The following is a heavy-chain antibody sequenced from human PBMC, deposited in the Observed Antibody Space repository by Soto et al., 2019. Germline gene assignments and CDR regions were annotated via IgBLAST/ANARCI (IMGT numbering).Heavy chain of an antibody. CDR1: GFTFSHYG. J-gene: IGHJ5*02. V-gene: IGHV3-30*18. D-gene: IGHD1-26*01. CDR2: ISYDGSDK. Sequence: QVQLVESGGGVVQPGRSLRLSCAASGFTFSHYGMHWVRQAPGKGLEWVAVISYDGSDKYYADSVKGRFTISRDNSKNTLYLEMNSLRAEDTAVYYCAKAYYTASNWFDPWSQGTLVTVSS. CDR3: AKAYYTASNWFDP.